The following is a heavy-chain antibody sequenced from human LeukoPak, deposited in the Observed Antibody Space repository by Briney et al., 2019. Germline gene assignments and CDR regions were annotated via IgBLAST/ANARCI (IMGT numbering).Heavy chain of an antibody. CDR1: GFTFTSSA. CDR3: AAGYCSSTSCYVPYYYYGMDV. J-gene: IGHJ6*02. CDR2: IVVGSDNT. V-gene: IGHV1-58*02. Sequence: TSVKVSYKASGFTFTSSAMQWVRQARGQRLEWIRWIVVGSDNTNYAQKFQERVTITRDMSTSTAYMELSSLRSEDTAVYYCAAGYCSSTSCYVPYYYYGMDVWGQGTTVTVSS. D-gene: IGHD2-2*01.